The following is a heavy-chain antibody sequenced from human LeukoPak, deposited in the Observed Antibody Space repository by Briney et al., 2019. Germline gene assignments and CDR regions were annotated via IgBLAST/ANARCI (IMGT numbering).Heavy chain of an antibody. CDR2: ISWNSGSI. V-gene: IGHV3-9*01. CDR3: AKDNGDILTGYYAN. CDR1: GFTFDDYA. D-gene: IGHD3-9*01. J-gene: IGHJ4*02. Sequence: GGSLRLSYAASGFTFDDYAMHWVRQAPGKGLEWVSGISWNSGSIGYADSVKGRFTISRDNAKNSLYLQMNSLRAEDTALYYCAKDNGDILTGYYANWGQGTLVTVSS.